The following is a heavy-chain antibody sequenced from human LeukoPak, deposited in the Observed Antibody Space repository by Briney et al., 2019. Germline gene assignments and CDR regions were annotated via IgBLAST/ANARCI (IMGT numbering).Heavy chain of an antibody. V-gene: IGHV4-39*01. Sequence: PPETLSLTCTVSGDSINSNSYHWGWIRQPPGKGLEWIGTVYSTGNTYYTPSLKSRVTISVDTSNNQFSLKLTSVTAADTAVYYCARPHLTWRVEYFDPWGQGTLVTVSS. CDR2: VYSTGNT. J-gene: IGHJ5*02. D-gene: IGHD3-16*01. CDR3: ARPHLTWRVEYFDP. CDR1: GDSINSNSYH.